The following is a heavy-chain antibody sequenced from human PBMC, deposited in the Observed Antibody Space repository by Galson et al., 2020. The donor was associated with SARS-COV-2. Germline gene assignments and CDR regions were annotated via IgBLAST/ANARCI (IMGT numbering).Heavy chain of an antibody. CDR3: AREVRYFDWFDDY. V-gene: IGHV4-34*01. J-gene: IGHJ4*02. CDR2: INHSGST. CDR1: GGSFSGYY. Sequence: SETLSLTCAVYGGSFSGYYWSWIRQPPGKGLEWIGEINHSGSTNYNPSLKSRVTISVDTSKNQFSLKLSSVTAADTAVYYCAREVRYFDWFDDYWGQGTLVTVFS. D-gene: IGHD3-9*01.